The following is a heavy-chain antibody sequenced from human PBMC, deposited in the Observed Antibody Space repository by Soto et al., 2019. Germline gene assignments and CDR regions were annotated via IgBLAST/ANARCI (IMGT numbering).Heavy chain of an antibody. CDR3: AIDGYFDFWSGYYPLSDYYGMDV. J-gene: IGHJ6*04. V-gene: IGHV1-18*01. Sequence: ASVKVSCKASGYTFTSYGISWVRQAPGQGLEWMGWISAYNGNTNYAQKLQGRVTMTTDTSTSTANMEQRSLRSDDTAVYYCAIDGYFDFWSGYYPLSDYYGMDVWGKGTTVTVPQ. CDR2: ISAYNGNT. D-gene: IGHD3-3*01. CDR1: GYTFTSYG.